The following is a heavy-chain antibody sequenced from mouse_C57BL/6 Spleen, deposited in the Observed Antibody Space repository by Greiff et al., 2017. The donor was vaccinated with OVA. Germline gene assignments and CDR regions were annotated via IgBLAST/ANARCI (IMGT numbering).Heavy chain of an antibody. CDR1: GYTFTSYW. CDR3: ARFGGTGAGY. Sequence: VQLQQPGAELVRPGSSVKLSCKASGYTFTSYWMHWVKQRPIQGLEWIGNIDPSDSETHYNQKFKDKATLTVDKSSSTAYMQLSSLTSEDSAVYYCARFGGTGAGYWGQGTTLTVSS. J-gene: IGHJ2*01. CDR2: IDPSDSET. D-gene: IGHD3-3*01. V-gene: IGHV1-52*01.